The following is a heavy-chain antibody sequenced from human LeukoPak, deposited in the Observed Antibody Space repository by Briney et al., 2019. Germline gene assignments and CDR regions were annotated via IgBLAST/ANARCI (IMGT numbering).Heavy chain of an antibody. CDR2: IIPILGIA. Sequence: SVKVSCKASGGTFSSYTISWVRQAPGQGLEWMGRIIPILGIANYAQKFQGRVTITADKSTSTAYMELSSLRSEDTAVYYCARSITVVAALDAWGQGALVTVSS. CDR1: GGTFSSYT. CDR3: ARSITVVAALDA. V-gene: IGHV1-69*02. D-gene: IGHD2-15*01. J-gene: IGHJ5*02.